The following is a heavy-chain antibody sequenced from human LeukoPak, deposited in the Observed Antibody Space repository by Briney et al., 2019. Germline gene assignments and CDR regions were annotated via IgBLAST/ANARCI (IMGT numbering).Heavy chain of an antibody. V-gene: IGHV3-23*01. J-gene: IGHJ4*02. CDR2: ISAGGGT. CDR1: GFTFSNFD. Sequence: GGSLRLSCAASGFTFSNFDMTWVRQAPGKGLEWVSGISAGGGTYYADSVKGRFTISRDNSKNTLYLHMDSLRAEDTAVYYCVKTLRWYDYWGQGTLVTVSS. CDR3: VKTLRWYDY. D-gene: IGHD4-23*01.